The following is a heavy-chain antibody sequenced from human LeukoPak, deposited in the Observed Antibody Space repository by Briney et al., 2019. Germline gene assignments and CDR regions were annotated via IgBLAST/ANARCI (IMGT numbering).Heavy chain of an antibody. V-gene: IGHV1-2*02. CDR1: GYTFSGYG. D-gene: IGHD5-12*01. CDR3: ARGGGYSRSPIDD. Sequence: ASVKVSCKASGYTFSGYGVTWVRQAPGQGLEWMGWVNPNTGGTNYAQKFQGRVTMTRDTSISTAYVELSRLRSDDTAVYYCARGGGYSRSPIDDWGQGTLVTASS. CDR2: VNPNTGGT. J-gene: IGHJ4*02.